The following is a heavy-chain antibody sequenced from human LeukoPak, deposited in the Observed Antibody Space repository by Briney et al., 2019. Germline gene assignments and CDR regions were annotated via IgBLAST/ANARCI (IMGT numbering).Heavy chain of an antibody. CDR3: ARHLPAAINYYMDV. J-gene: IGHJ6*03. Sequence: GESLKISCKGSGYSFTSYCIGWVRQMPGKVLEWMGIIYPGDSDTRYSPSFQGQVTISADKSISTAYQQWSSLKASDTAMYYCARHLPAAINYYMDVWGKGTTVTVSS. V-gene: IGHV5-51*01. D-gene: IGHD2-2*01. CDR2: IYPGDSDT. CDR1: GYSFTSYC.